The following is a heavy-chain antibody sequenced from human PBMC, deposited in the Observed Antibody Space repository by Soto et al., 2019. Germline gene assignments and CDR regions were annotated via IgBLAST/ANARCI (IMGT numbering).Heavy chain of an antibody. J-gene: IGHJ4*02. Sequence: ASVKVSCKASGYTFTRYYMHWVRQAPGQGLEWMGIINPSDDATSYAEKFQGRLAMTKDTSTSTVYMEMSSLRSEDTAVYYCARDLTREGDYYDRSGYYLDYWGQGTLVTVSS. CDR3: ARDLTREGDYYDRSGYYLDY. D-gene: IGHD3-22*01. V-gene: IGHV1-46*01. CDR2: INPSDDAT. CDR1: GYTFTRYY.